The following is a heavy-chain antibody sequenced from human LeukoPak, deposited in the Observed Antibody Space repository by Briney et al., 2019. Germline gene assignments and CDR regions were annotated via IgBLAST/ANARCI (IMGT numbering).Heavy chain of an antibody. V-gene: IGHV3-7*05. CDR2: INQDGSEK. J-gene: IGHJ4*02. Sequence: GGSLRLSCAASGFTFSTYWMSWVRQAPGKGLEWVANINQDGSEKYYVDSVKGRLTIYRDNAKNSLYLQMNSLRAEDTAIYYCARGSNWAFDYWGQGTLVTVSS. D-gene: IGHD7-27*01. CDR3: ARGSNWAFDY. CDR1: GFTFSTYW.